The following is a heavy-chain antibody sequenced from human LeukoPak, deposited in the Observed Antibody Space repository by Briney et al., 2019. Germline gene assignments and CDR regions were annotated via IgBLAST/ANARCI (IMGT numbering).Heavy chain of an antibody. CDR3: ARDLYGSGSLYDY. CDR2: ITGDCNYI. V-gene: IGHV3-21*01. D-gene: IGHD3-10*01. CDR1: GFTFNDYT. J-gene: IGHJ4*02. Sequence: GGSLRLSCAASGFTFNDYTMTWVRQAPGKGLEWVSSITGDCNYIFYADSVKGRFTISRDNSRNTLYLQMKSLRDEDTAVYYCARDLYGSGSLYDYWGQGTLVTVSS.